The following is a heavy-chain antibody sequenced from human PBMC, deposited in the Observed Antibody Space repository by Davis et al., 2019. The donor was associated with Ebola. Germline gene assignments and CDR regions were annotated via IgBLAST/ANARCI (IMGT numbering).Heavy chain of an antibody. CDR3: ARQLLWFGEVTDAFDI. J-gene: IGHJ3*02. Sequence: SETLSLTCTVSGGSIISSSSYWGWIRQPPRKGLEWIGSIYYSGITYYNPSLKSRVTISVDTSKNQFSLKLSSVTAADTAVYYCARQLLWFGEVTDAFDIWGQGTMVTVSS. D-gene: IGHD3-10*01. V-gene: IGHV4-39*01. CDR1: GGSIISSSSY. CDR2: IYYSGIT.